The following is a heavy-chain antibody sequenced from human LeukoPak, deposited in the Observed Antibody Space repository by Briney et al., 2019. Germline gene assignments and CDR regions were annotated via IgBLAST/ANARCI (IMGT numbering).Heavy chain of an antibody. D-gene: IGHD6-13*01. CDR3: ARAGYSSSWYGAFDI. Sequence: ASVTVSCKASGYTFTDYYFHWVRQAPGQGLEWMGWINPNSGGSDYAQKFRGRVTMTRDTSINSSYMELSRLRSDDTAVYYCARAGYSSSWYGAFDIWGQGTLVTVSS. J-gene: IGHJ3*02. CDR1: GYTFTDYY. V-gene: IGHV1-2*02. CDR2: INPNSGGS.